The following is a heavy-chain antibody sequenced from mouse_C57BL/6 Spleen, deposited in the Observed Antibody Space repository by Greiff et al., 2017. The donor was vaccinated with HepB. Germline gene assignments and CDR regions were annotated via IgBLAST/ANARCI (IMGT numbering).Heavy chain of an antibody. CDR3: GRGGGLRPYWYFDV. CDR2: ISSGSSTI. Sequence: EVQGVESGGGLVKPGGSLKLSCAASGFTFSDYGMHWVRQAPEKGLEWVAYISSGSSTIYYADTVKGRFTISRDNAKNTLFLQMTSLRSEDTAMDYCGRGGGLRPYWYFDVWGTGTTVTVSS. J-gene: IGHJ1*03. D-gene: IGHD2-4*01. CDR1: GFTFSDYG. V-gene: IGHV5-17*01.